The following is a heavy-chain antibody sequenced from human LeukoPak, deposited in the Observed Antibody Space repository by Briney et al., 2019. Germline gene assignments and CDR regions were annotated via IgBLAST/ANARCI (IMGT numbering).Heavy chain of an antibody. CDR3: ARALRETYYYGSGSYSLDY. Sequence: ASVKVSCKASGGTFSSYAISWVRQAPGQGLEWMGGIIPIFGTANYAQKFQGRVTITADESTSTAYMELSSLSSEDTAVYYCARALRETYYYGSGSYSLDYWGQGTLVTVSS. V-gene: IGHV1-69*13. J-gene: IGHJ4*02. CDR1: GGTFSSYA. D-gene: IGHD3-10*01. CDR2: IIPIFGTA.